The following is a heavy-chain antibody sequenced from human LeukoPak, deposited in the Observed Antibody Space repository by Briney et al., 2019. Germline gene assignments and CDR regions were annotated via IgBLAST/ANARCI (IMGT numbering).Heavy chain of an antibody. Sequence: GGSLRLSCAASGFTFTTAWMSWVRQAPGKGLEWVGRIKSKIDGGTADYAAPVKGRFTISRDDSKNTLFLQMNSLKTEDTAVYYCSAGTGASDFDYWGQGTLVTVSS. V-gene: IGHV3-15*01. D-gene: IGHD1-1*01. CDR3: SAGTGASDFDY. J-gene: IGHJ4*02. CDR2: IKSKIDGGTA. CDR1: GFTFTTAW.